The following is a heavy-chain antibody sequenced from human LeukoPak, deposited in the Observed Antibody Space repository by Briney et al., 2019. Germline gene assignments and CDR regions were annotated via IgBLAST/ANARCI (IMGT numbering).Heavy chain of an antibody. Sequence: SETLSLTCTVSGGSISSGGYYWSRIRQHPGKGLEWIGYIYYSGSTYYNPSLKSRVTISVDTSKNQFSLKLSSVTAADTAVYYCARFIERVVVITPRYYFDYWGQGTLVTVSS. CDR2: IYYSGST. CDR3: ARFIERVVVITPRYYFDY. D-gene: IGHD3-22*01. J-gene: IGHJ4*02. V-gene: IGHV4-31*03. CDR1: GGSISSGGYY.